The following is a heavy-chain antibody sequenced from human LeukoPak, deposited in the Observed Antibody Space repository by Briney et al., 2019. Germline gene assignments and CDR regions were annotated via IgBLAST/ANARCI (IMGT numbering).Heavy chain of an antibody. CDR3: ARELGYAVISFDY. D-gene: IGHD2-21*01. Sequence: PSQTLSLTCTVSSGSISSGSYYWSWIRQPAGKGLEWIGRITTSGTTHYNPSLTSRVTISVDTSKNQLPLKLSSVTAADTAVYYCARELGYAVISFDYWGQGTVVTVSS. J-gene: IGHJ4*02. V-gene: IGHV4-61*02. CDR1: SGSISSGSYY. CDR2: ITTSGTT.